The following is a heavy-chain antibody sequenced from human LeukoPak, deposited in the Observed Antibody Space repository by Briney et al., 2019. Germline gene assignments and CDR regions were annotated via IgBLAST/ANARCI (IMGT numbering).Heavy chain of an antibody. CDR3: AKSGSYSLYHIDY. CDR2: ISYDGSNK. J-gene: IGHJ4*02. V-gene: IGHV3-30*18. CDR1: GFTFSIYG. D-gene: IGHD1-26*01. Sequence: GGSLRLSCAASGFTFSIYGMHCVRQAPGKGLEWVAVISYDGSNKYYADSVKGRFTISRDNSKNTLYLQMNCLRAEDTAVYYCAKSGSYSLYHIDYWGQGTLVTVSS.